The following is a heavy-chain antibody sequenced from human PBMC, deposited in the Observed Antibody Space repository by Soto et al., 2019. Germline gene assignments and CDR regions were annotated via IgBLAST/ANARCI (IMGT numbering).Heavy chain of an antibody. CDR1: GCTFTSYG. CDR3: ARCEYNFSTWFDP. V-gene: IGHV1-18*04. J-gene: IGHJ5*02. Sequence: ASVKVSFKASGCTFTSYGIILVRQAPGQGLEWMGWISAYNGNTNYAQKLQGRVTMTTDTSTSTAYMELRSLRSDDTAVYYCARCEYNFSTWFDPWGQGTLVTVSS. D-gene: IGHD6-6*01. CDR2: ISAYNGNT.